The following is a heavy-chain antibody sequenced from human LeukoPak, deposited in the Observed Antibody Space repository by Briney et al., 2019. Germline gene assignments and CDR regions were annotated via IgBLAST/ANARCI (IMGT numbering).Heavy chain of an antibody. CDR1: GGSLSSYY. J-gene: IGHJ4*02. V-gene: IGHV4-59*01. CDR2: IYYSGTT. Sequence: SETLSLTCTVSGGSLSSYYWSWIRQPPGKGLEGIGYIYYSGTTNYNPSLKSRVTISVDTSKNQFSLKPSSVTAADTAVYYCARGVYIAAAQYGYWGQGTLVTVSS. CDR3: ARGVYIAAAQYGY. D-gene: IGHD6-13*01.